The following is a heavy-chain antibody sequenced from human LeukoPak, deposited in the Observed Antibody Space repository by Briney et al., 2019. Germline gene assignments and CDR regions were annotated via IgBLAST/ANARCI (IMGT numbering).Heavy chain of an antibody. CDR3: ARAGYYDSSGTLGAFDI. Sequence: PGGSLRLSCAASGXTFSSYEVNWVRQAPGKGLEWVSYISSSGSTIYYADSVKGRFTISRDNAKNSLYLQMNSLRAEDTAVYYCARAGYYDSSGTLGAFDIWGQGTMVTVSS. CDR1: GXTFSSYE. CDR2: ISSSGSTI. D-gene: IGHD3-22*01. V-gene: IGHV3-48*03. J-gene: IGHJ3*02.